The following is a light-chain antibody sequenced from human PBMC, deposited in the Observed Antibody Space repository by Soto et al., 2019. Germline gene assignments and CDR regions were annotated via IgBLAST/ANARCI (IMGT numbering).Light chain of an antibody. CDR3: QQISSFPLT. Sequence: DIQMTQSPSSVSASVGDTVTISCRARQSIGAWLAWYQQKPGKAPKLLIYSASSLATVVPPTFSGSGSGTDFTLTISSVQPEDCATYYGQQISSFPLTFGGGTKVDIK. J-gene: IGKJ4*01. CDR2: SAS. V-gene: IGKV1-12*01. CDR1: QSIGAW.